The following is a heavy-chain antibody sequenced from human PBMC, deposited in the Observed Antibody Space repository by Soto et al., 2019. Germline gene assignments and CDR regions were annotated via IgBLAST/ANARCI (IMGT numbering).Heavy chain of an antibody. V-gene: IGHV1-2*04. J-gene: IGHJ6*02. CDR1: GYTFTGYY. CDR2: INPNSGGT. Sequence: PGPSVKVSCKASGYTFTGYYMHWVRQAPGQGLEWMGWINPNSGGTNYAQKFQGWVTMTRDTSISTAYMELSRLRSDDTAVYYCARERSVMVYATPTPTVHGMDVWGQGTTVTVSS. CDR3: ARERSVMVYATPTPTVHGMDV. D-gene: IGHD2-8*01.